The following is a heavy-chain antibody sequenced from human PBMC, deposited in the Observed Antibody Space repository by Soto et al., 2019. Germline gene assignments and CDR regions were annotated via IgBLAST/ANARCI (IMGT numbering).Heavy chain of an antibody. J-gene: IGHJ4*02. V-gene: IGHV3-23*01. CDR3: AKGRRITGTTRTIDY. CDR2: ISGSGGST. D-gene: IGHD1-7*01. Sequence: GGSLRLSCAASGFTFSSYAMSWVRQAPGKGLEWVSAISGSGGSTYYADSVKGRFTISRDNSKNTLYLQMNSLRAEDTAVYYCAKGRRITGTTRTIDYWGQGTLVTVSS. CDR1: GFTFSSYA.